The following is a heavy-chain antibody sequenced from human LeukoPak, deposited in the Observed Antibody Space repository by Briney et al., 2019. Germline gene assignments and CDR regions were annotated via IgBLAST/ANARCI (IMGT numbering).Heavy chain of an antibody. CDR2: ISYNGDDE. V-gene: IGHV3-30-3*01. CDR1: GFTFNAYV. J-gene: IGHJ6*02. CDR3: ARDPYVGARMGV. Sequence: GGSLRLSCAASGFTFNAYVIHWVRQAPGKGLEWVALISYNGDDEYYAESVKGRFTISRHHSNNTVYLQMNSLRLEDTALYYCARDPYVGARMGVWGQGTTVTVSS. D-gene: IGHD3-10*01.